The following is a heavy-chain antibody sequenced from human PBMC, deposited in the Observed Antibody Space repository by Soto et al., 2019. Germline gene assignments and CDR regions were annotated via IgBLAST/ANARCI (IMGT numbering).Heavy chain of an antibody. CDR1: GGSFSGYY. D-gene: IGHD3-10*01. J-gene: IGHJ5*02. Sequence: PSETLYLTCAVYGGSFSGYYWSWIRQPPGKGLEWIGEINHSGSTNYNPSLKSRVTISVDTSKNQFSLKLSSVTAADTAVYYCARVLSPYYYGSGSYTWFDPWGQGTLVTVSS. CDR2: INHSGST. CDR3: ARVLSPYYYGSGSYTWFDP. V-gene: IGHV4-34*01.